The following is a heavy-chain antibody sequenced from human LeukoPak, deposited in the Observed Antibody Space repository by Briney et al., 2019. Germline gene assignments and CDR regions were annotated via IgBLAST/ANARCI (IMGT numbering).Heavy chain of an antibody. Sequence: GRSLRLSCAASGFTFDDYAMHWVRQAPGKGLEWFSGISWNSGSIGYADSVKGRFTISRDNAKNSLYLQMNSLRAVDTALYYCAKATGPPNYWYFDLWGRGTLVTVSS. J-gene: IGHJ2*01. CDR2: ISWNSGSI. V-gene: IGHV3-9*01. CDR3: AKATGPPNYWYFDL. D-gene: IGHD3-9*01. CDR1: GFTFDDYA.